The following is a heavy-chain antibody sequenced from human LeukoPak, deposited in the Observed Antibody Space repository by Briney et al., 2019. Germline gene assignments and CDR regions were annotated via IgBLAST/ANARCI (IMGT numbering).Heavy chain of an antibody. CDR3: ARDGYYYDSSGYYFFGY. D-gene: IGHD3-22*01. CDR1: GYTFTSYY. Sequence: ASVRVSCKASGYTFTSYYMHWVRQAPGQGLEWMGIINPSGGSTSYAQKFQGRVTMTRDTSTSTVYMELSSLRSEDTAVYYCARDGYYYDSSGYYFFGYWGQGTLVTVSS. V-gene: IGHV1-46*01. J-gene: IGHJ4*02. CDR2: INPSGGST.